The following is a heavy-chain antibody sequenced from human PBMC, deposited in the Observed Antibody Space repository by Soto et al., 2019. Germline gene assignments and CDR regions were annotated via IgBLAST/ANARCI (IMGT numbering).Heavy chain of an antibody. D-gene: IGHD4-17*01. CDR2: IYWDDDK. J-gene: IGHJ4*02. Sequence: QITLKESGPTLVKPTQTLTLTCTFSGFSLSAHGVGVGWIRQPPGKALEWLALIYWDDDKRYSPSLKSRLTITKDTSKNQVVLTMTNMVPVDTATYFCAHSDYGDYFDHWGQGTLVTVSS. CDR1: GFSLSAHGVG. V-gene: IGHV2-5*02. CDR3: AHSDYGDYFDH.